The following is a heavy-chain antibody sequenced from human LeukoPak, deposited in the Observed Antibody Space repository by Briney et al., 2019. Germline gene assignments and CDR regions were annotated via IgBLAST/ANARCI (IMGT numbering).Heavy chain of an antibody. CDR1: GFTFDDYA. CDR2: ISWNSGSI. Sequence: GGSLRLSCAASGFTFDDYAMHWVRQVPGKGLEWVSGISWNSGSIGYADSVKGRFTISRDNAKNSLYLQMNSLRAEDTALYYCAKDILFGGGNPLYYYYGMDVWGQGTTVTVSS. V-gene: IGHV3-9*01. J-gene: IGHJ6*02. CDR3: AKDILFGGGNPLYYYYGMDV. D-gene: IGHD4-23*01.